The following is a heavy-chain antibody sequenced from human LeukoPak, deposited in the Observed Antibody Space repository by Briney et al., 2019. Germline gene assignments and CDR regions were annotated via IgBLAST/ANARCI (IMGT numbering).Heavy chain of an antibody. Sequence: KPSETLSLTCAVYGGSFSGYYWSWIRQPPGKGLEWIGEINHSGSTNYNPSLKSRVTILVDTSKNQFSLKLSSVTAADTAVYYCASQLGGTTFHWGQGTLVTVSS. CDR2: INHSGST. J-gene: IGHJ4*02. CDR3: ASQLGGTTFH. V-gene: IGHV4-34*01. D-gene: IGHD1/OR15-1a*01. CDR1: GGSFSGYY.